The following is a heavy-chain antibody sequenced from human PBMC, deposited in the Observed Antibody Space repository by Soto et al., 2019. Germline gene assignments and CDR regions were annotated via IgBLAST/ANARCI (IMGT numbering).Heavy chain of an antibody. CDR1: GASISSANW. Sequence: QVQLQESGPGLVKPSGTLSLTCAVSGASISSANWWNLVRQPPGKGLEWIGEIYHSGTTNYNPSLQSRVXXSXDXXKNQFSLRLSSVTAADTAVYYCASHLGATRGPFDFWGQGLLVTVSS. CDR3: ASHLGATRGPFDF. CDR2: IYHSGTT. D-gene: IGHD1-26*01. J-gene: IGHJ4*02. V-gene: IGHV4-4*02.